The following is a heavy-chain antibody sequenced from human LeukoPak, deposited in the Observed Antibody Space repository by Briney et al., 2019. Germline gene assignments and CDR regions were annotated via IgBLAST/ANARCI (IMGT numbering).Heavy chain of an antibody. Sequence: GGSLRLSCAASGFTFSSYGMHWVRQAPGKGLEWVAVIWYDGSNKYYADSVKGRFTISRDNSKNTLYLQMNSLRAEDTAVYYCARAATFGELLPYGYWGQGTLVTVSS. J-gene: IGHJ4*02. CDR1: GFTFSSYG. D-gene: IGHD3-10*01. CDR2: IWYDGSNK. V-gene: IGHV3-33*01. CDR3: ARAATFGELLPYGY.